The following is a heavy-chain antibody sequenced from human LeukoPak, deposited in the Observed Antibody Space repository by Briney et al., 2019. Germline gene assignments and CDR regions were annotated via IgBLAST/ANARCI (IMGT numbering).Heavy chain of an antibody. J-gene: IGHJ4*02. D-gene: IGHD3-10*01. Sequence: PGGSLRLSCAASGFTFSGYWMSWVRQAPGKGLEWVTNIKQGGSEKYYVDSVKGRFTISRDNAENSLYLQMNSLRAEDTAVYYCARDWNYGWDYWGQGSLLTVSS. V-gene: IGHV3-7*01. CDR1: GFTFSGYW. CDR2: IKQGGSEK. CDR3: ARDWNYGWDY.